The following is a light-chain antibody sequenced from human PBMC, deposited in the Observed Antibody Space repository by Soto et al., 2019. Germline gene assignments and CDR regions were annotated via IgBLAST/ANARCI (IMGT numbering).Light chain of an antibody. Sequence: DIQLTQSPSTLSASVGDRVAITCRASQRIDTWLAWYQQKPGKAPKLLISDASNLKSGVPSRFSGSGSGTEFTLTISSLQPDDFATFYCQQYNSYSPTFGQGTKVDIK. J-gene: IGKJ1*01. CDR2: DAS. CDR1: QRIDTW. CDR3: QQYNSYSPT. V-gene: IGKV1-5*01.